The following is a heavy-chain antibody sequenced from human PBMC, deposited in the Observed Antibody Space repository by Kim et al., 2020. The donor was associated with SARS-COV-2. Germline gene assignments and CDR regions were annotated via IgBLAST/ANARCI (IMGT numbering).Heavy chain of an antibody. CDR2: ISYDGSNK. V-gene: IGHV3-30*04. D-gene: IGHD6-19*01. J-gene: IGHJ6*02. CDR1: GFTFSSYA. Sequence: GGSLRHSCAASGFTFSSYAMHWVRQAPGKGLEWVAVISYDGSNKYYADSVKGRFTISRDNSKNTLYLQMNSLRAEDTAVYYCARDLKIAVAAKWHYYYGMDVWGQGTTVTVSS. CDR3: ARDLKIAVAAKWHYYYGMDV.